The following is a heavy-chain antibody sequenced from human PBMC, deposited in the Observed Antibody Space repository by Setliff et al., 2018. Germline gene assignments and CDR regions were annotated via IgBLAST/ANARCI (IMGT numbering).Heavy chain of an antibody. CDR1: GGSISSYY. J-gene: IGHJ3*02. V-gene: IGHV4-4*08. Sequence: TLSLTCTVSGGSISSYYWSWIRQPPGKGLEWIGRIYSIGSATYNPSLKGRVTISLDRSENEFSLNLTSVTAADTAVYFCAREPSPSDALDIWGQGTMVTVSS. CDR2: IYSIGSA. CDR3: AREPSPSDALDI.